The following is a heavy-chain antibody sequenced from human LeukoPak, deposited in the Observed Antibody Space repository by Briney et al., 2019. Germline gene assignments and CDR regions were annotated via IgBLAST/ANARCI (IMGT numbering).Heavy chain of an antibody. J-gene: IGHJ4*02. V-gene: IGHV3-53*01. CDR2: IYSGGST. Sequence: GGSLRLSCAASGFTVSSNYMSWVRQAPGKGLEWVSVIYSGGSTYYADSVKGRFTISRENSKNTLYLQMNSLRAEDTAVYYCARVLAVALDYWGQGTLVTVSS. CDR3: ARVLAVALDY. CDR1: GFTVSSNY. D-gene: IGHD6-19*01.